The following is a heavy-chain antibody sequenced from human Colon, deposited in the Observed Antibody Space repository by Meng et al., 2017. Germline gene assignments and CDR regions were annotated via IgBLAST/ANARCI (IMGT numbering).Heavy chain of an antibody. Sequence: QVQLVQSGTELKKHGAPVKVSCQASGYSFTSYGMHWLRQAPGQRPEWMGWIYPADGNRRYSQKFQDRLTITTDTFARTAYMELISLRSEDTAVYFCARDERGGPYYFDYWGQGTLVTVSS. J-gene: IGHJ4*02. CDR1: GYSFTSYG. CDR3: ARDERGGPYYFDY. V-gene: IGHV1-3*01. CDR2: IYPADGNR.